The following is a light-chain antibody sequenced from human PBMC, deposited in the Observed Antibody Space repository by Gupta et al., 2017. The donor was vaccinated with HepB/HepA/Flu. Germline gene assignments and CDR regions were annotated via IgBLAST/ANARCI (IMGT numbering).Light chain of an antibody. CDR2: DAS. CDR3: QQRNNWQCS. CDR1: QSISRY. V-gene: IGKV3-11*01. Sequence: DTLLTQSPATLSLSPGERATLSCRASQSISRYLAWYQQKPGHPPRLLISDASNRATGVPARFRGSGSGTEFTLTISSREPEEFAVYYCQQRNNWQCSFGQGTKVEIK. J-gene: IGKJ2*02.